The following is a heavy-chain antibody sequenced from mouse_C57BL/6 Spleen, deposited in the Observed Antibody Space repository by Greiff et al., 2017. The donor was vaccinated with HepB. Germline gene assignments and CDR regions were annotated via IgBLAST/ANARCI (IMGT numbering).Heavy chain of an antibody. CDR3: ARIDYGSSYDWYFDV. CDR1: GYTFTSYW. Sequence: VQLQQPGAELVKPGASVKMSCKASGYTFTSYWITWVKQRPGQGLEWIGDIYPGSGSTNYNEKFKSKATLTVDTSSSTAYMQLSSLTSEDSAVYYCARIDYGSSYDWYFDVWGTWTTVTVSS. D-gene: IGHD1-1*01. V-gene: IGHV1-55*01. J-gene: IGHJ1*03. CDR2: IYPGSGST.